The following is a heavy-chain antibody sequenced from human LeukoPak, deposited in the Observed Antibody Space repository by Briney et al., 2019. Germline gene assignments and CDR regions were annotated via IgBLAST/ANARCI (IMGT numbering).Heavy chain of an antibody. CDR3: AGGPWELWFLY. CDR2: INHSGST. Sequence: SETLSLTCAVYGGSFSGYYWSWIRQPPGKGLEWIGEINHSGSTNYNPSLKSRVTISVDTSKNQFSLKLSSVTAADTAVYYCAGGPWELWFLYWGQGTLATVSS. D-gene: IGHD5-18*01. CDR1: GGSFSGYY. J-gene: IGHJ4*02. V-gene: IGHV4-34*01.